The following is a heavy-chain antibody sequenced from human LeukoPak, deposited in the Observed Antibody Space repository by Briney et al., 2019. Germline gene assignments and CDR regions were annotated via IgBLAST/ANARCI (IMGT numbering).Heavy chain of an antibody. D-gene: IGHD1-14*01. J-gene: IGHJ3*02. V-gene: IGHV3-11*01. CDR3: ARAPIPGREEAFDI. CDR1: GGTFSDYY. Sequence: PGGSLRLSCAASGGTFSDYYMSWIRQAPGKGLEWVSYISSSGSTIYYADSVRGRFTISRDNDKNSLYLQMNSLRAEDTAVYYRARAPIPGREEAFDIWGQGTMVTASS. CDR2: ISSSGSTI.